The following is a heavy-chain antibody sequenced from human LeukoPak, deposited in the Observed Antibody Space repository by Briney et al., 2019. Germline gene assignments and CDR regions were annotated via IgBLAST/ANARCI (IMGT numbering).Heavy chain of an antibody. Sequence: GGCLRLSCAASGFTFSSYDMPWVRQATGKGLEWVSAIGTAGDTYYPGSVKGRFTISRENAKNSLYLQMNSLRAGDTAVYYCARESRSMVRGSRSDAFDIWGQGTMVTVSS. CDR2: IGTAGDT. CDR3: ARESRSMVRGSRSDAFDI. V-gene: IGHV3-13*01. J-gene: IGHJ3*02. D-gene: IGHD3-10*01. CDR1: GFTFSSYD.